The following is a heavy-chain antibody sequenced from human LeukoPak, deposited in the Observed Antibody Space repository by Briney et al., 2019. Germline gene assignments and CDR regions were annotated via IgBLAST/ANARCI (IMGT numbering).Heavy chain of an antibody. CDR2: ISSSGSTI. CDR3: ARVGTTVTVYYYYYMDV. V-gene: IGHV3-11*01. D-gene: IGHD4-11*01. CDR1: GFTFSDYY. J-gene: IGHJ6*03. Sequence: GGSLRLSCAASGFTFSDYYMSWIRQAPGKGLEGVSYISSSGSTIYYADSVKGRFTISRDNAKNSLYLQMNSLRAEDTAVYYCARVGTTVTVYYYYYMDVWGKRTTVTVSS.